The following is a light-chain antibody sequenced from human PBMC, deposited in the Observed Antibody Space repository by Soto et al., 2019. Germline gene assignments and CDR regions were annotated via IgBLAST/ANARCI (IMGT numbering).Light chain of an antibody. V-gene: IGLV2-23*02. Sequence: QSALTQPASVSGSPGQSITISCTGTSSDVGSYNLVSWYQQHPGKVPKLMIYEVTKRPSGVSNRFSGSKSGNTASLTISGLQAEDEVDYYCCAYAGSSTFVIFGGGTKLTVL. CDR2: EVT. CDR1: SSDVGSYNL. CDR3: CAYAGSSTFVI. J-gene: IGLJ2*01.